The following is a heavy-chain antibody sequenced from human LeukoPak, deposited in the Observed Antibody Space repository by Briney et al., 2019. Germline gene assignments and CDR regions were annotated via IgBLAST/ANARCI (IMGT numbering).Heavy chain of an antibody. CDR3: AKVTRRTAVVLYYFDY. D-gene: IGHD6-19*01. V-gene: IGHV3-23*01. Sequence: GGSLRLSCAASGFTFSSYAMSWVRQAPGKGLEWVSAISGSGGSTYYADSVKGRFTISRDNSKNTLYLQMNSLRAEDTAVYYCAKVTRRTAVVLYYFDYGGQGTLVTVSS. J-gene: IGHJ4*02. CDR2: ISGSGGST. CDR1: GFTFSSYA.